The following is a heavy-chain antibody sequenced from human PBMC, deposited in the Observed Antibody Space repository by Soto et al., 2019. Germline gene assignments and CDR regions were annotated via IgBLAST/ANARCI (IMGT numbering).Heavy chain of an antibody. V-gene: IGHV4-31*02. CDR2: IYYSGST. J-gene: IGHJ6*02. Sequence: SWIRQHPGKGLEWIGYIYYSGSTYYNPSLKSRVTISVDTSKNQFSLKLSSVTAADTAVYYCARNVVVKIGRMDAWGQGTTV. CDR3: ARNVVVKIGRMDA. D-gene: IGHD2-15*01.